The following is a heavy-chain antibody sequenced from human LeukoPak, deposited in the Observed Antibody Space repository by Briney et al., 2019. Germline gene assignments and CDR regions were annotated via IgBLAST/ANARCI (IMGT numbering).Heavy chain of an antibody. CDR2: VDPEDGET. V-gene: IGHV1-24*01. D-gene: IGHD3-16*01. CDR3: ATEGRRGRFDP. CDR1: GYTLTVLS. J-gene: IGHJ5*02. Sequence: GASVTLSFKVSGYTLTVLSMHWVRQALGKGLEWRGGVDPEDGETIYAQKFQGRVTMTEDTSTDTAYMELSSLRSEDTAVYYCATEGRRGRFDPWGQGTLVTVSS.